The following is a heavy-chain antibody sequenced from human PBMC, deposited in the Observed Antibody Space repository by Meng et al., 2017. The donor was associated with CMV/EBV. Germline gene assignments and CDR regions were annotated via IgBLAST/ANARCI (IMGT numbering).Heavy chain of an antibody. V-gene: IGHV4-39*01. Sequence: SDTLSLTCTVSGGSISSSSYYWGWLRQPPGKGLEWIGSIYYSGITYYNPSLRSRVTISVDTSKHQFSLKLSSVTAADTAVYYCARAWEFFDYWGQGTLVTVSS. CDR1: GGSISSSSYY. CDR3: ARAWEFFDY. J-gene: IGHJ4*02. CDR2: IYYSGIT. D-gene: IGHD3-10*01.